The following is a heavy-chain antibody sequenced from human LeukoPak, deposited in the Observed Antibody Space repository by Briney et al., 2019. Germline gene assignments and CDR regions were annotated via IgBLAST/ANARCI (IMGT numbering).Heavy chain of an antibody. J-gene: IGHJ6*03. V-gene: IGHV4-34*01. CDR3: VRGTYSSGWSNYYYYMDV. CDR1: GGSFSGYY. CDR2: INHSGST. Sequence: PSETLSLPCAVYGGSFSGYYWSWIRQPPGKGLEWIGEINHSGSTNYNPSLKSRVTISVDTSTNQFSLRLSSVTAADTAVYYCVRGTYSSGWSNYYYYMDVWGKGTTVTVSS. D-gene: IGHD6-19*01.